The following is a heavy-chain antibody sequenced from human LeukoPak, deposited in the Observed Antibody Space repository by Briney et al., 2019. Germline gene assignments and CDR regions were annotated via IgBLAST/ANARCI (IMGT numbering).Heavy chain of an antibody. Sequence: PSETLSLTCTVSGGSISSYYWSWIRQPPGKGLEWIGYIYYSGSTNYNPSLKSRVTVSVDTSKNQFSLKLSSVTAADTAVYYCAREMCSSTSCQFDYWGQGTLVTVSS. CDR1: GGSISSYY. CDR3: AREMCSSTSCQFDY. CDR2: IYYSGST. V-gene: IGHV4-59*01. D-gene: IGHD2-2*01. J-gene: IGHJ4*02.